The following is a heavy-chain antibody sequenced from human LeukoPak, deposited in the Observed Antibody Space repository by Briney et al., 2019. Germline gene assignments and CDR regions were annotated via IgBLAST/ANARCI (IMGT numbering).Heavy chain of an antibody. V-gene: IGHV4-39*01. J-gene: IGHJ3*02. D-gene: IGHD3-22*01. Sequence: PSETLSLTCTVSGGSISSSSYYWGWIRQPPGKGLEWIGSIYYSGSTYYNPSLKSRVTISVDTSKNQFSLKLSSVTAADTAVYYCARGMIGDAFDIWGQGTMVTVSS. CDR1: GGSISSSSYY. CDR2: IYYSGST. CDR3: ARGMIGDAFDI.